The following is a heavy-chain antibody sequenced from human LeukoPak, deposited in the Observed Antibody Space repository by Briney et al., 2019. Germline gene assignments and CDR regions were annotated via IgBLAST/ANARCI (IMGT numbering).Heavy chain of an antibody. V-gene: IGHV1-69*04. J-gene: IGHJ3*02. CDR3: ARERSYSGYYDAFDI. Sequence: VASVKVSCKASGGTFSSYTISWVRQAPGQGLEWMGRITPILGIANYAQKFQGRVTITADKSTSTAYMELSSLRSEDTAVYYCARERSYSGYYDAFDIWGQGTMVTVSS. CDR1: GGTFSSYT. CDR2: ITPILGIA. D-gene: IGHD3-22*01.